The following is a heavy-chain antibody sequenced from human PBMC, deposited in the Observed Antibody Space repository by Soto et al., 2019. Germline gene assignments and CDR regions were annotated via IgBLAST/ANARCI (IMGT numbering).Heavy chain of an antibody. CDR3: ARKYDYGGTEFDY. Sequence: QVQLQESGPGLVKPSETLSLTCTVSGGSISSYYWSWIRQPPGKGLEWIGYIYYSGSTNYNPSLKSRVTISVDTSKNQFSLKLSAVTAADTAVYYCARKYDYGGTEFDYGGQGTLVTVSS. J-gene: IGHJ4*02. CDR2: IYYSGST. V-gene: IGHV4-59*01. CDR1: GGSISSYY. D-gene: IGHD4-17*01.